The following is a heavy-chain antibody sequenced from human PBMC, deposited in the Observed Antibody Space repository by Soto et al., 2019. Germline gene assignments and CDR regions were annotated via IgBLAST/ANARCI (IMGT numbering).Heavy chain of an antibody. D-gene: IGHD5-12*01. Sequence: VQLVQSGAEVKRPGASVKVSCKTSGDSFNDYYIHWVRQAPGQGLEWMGWINPNGGATKYAQKFQGRVTVTRDTCIRTVYMELSSLRSDDTALYYCARESGGATATLDYYYFYMDVWGKGTTVTVSS. CDR2: INPNGGAT. CDR1: GDSFNDYY. CDR3: ARESGGATATLDYYYFYMDV. V-gene: IGHV1-2*02. J-gene: IGHJ6*03.